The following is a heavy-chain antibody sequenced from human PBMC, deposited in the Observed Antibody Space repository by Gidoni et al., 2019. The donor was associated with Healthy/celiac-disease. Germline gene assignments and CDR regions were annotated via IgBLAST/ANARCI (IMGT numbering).Heavy chain of an antibody. V-gene: IGHV3-21*01. CDR2: ISSSSSYI. CDR1: GFTFSSYS. Sequence: EVQLVESGGGLVKPGGSLRLSCAASGFTFSSYSMNWVRQAPGKGLEWVSSISSSSSYIYYADSLKGRFTISRDNAKNSLYLQMNSLRAEDTAVYYCASEGGRGSTSSDAFDIWGQGTMVTVSS. D-gene: IGHD3-16*01. J-gene: IGHJ3*02. CDR3: ASEGGRGSTSSDAFDI.